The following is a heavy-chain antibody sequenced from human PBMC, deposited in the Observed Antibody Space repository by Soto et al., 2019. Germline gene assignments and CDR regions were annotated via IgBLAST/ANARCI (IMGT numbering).Heavy chain of an antibody. J-gene: IGHJ3*02. Sequence: SETLSLTCTVSGGSISSGGYHWSWIRQHPGKGLEWIGYIYYSGSTYYNPSLKSRVTISVDTSKNQFSLKLSSVTAADTAVYYCASVARMAAFDIWGQGTMVTVSS. CDR3: ASVARMAAFDI. CDR2: IYYSGST. CDR1: GGSISSGGYH. V-gene: IGHV4-31*03. D-gene: IGHD2-15*01.